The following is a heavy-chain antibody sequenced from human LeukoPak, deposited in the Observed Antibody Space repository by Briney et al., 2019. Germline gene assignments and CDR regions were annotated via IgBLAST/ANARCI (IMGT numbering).Heavy chain of an antibody. D-gene: IGHD2-2*01. CDR2: ISSSGNKI. V-gene: IGHV3-48*03. J-gene: IGHJ5*02. Sequence: PGGSLRLSCAASGFPFSSYEMNWVRQAPGKRLHSVSFISSSGNKIYYAASVKGRFTISRDNAKNSLYLQIDSLRAEDTAVYYCARGQRPQYTSTWDNWFDPWGQGTQVTVSS. CDR3: ARGQRPQYTSTWDNWFDP. CDR1: GFPFSSYE.